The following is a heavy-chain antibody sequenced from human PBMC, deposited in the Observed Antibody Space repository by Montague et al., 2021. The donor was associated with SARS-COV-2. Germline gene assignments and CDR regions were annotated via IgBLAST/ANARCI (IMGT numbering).Heavy chain of an antibody. CDR1: GGSISSTSYY. V-gene: IGHV4-39*01. Sequence: SETLSLTCTVYGGSISSTSYYWGWIRPPPGKGLEWIGSISYSGSTYYKSSLKSRVTISVDTSKNQFSLTLSSVTAADTAVYYCARHMTGSGNAFDIWGQGTMVTVSS. J-gene: IGHJ3*02. D-gene: IGHD3-10*01. CDR3: ARHMTGSGNAFDI. CDR2: ISYSGST.